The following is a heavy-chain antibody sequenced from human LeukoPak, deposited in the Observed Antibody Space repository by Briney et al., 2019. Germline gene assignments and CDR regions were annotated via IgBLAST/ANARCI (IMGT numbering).Heavy chain of an antibody. D-gene: IGHD1-14*01. J-gene: IGHJ4*02. V-gene: IGHV3-43*02. CDR1: GFAFDAHA. Sequence: PGGSLRLSCAASGFAFDAHAMNWVRQAPGKPLEWVSLISGDGGTTHYAESVRGRFTISRDNSRNSLYLQMKSLRSEDTALYYCAKRSGSPHNFDYWGRGTLVTVSS. CDR3: AKRSGSPHNFDY. CDR2: ISGDGGTT.